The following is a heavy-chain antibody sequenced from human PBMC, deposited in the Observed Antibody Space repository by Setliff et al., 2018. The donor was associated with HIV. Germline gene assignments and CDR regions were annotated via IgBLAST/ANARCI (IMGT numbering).Heavy chain of an antibody. CDR3: ARDSRFSSDYGDFDY. V-gene: IGHV3-21*01. Sequence: GGSLRLSCVGSGFTFSSYAMSWVRQAPGKGLEWVSSIRGSGSFMYYADSVKGRFTISRDNAKNSLYLQMDSLRAEDTAVYYCARDSRFSSDYGDFDYWGQGALVTVSS. D-gene: IGHD3-22*01. CDR1: GFTFSSYA. CDR2: IRGSGSFM. J-gene: IGHJ4*02.